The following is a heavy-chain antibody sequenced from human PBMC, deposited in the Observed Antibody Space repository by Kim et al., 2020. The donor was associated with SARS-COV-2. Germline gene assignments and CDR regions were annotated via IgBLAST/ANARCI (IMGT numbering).Heavy chain of an antibody. J-gene: IGHJ3*02. CDR3: ARRAITRDRREIDFAFDI. D-gene: IGHD3-10*01. V-gene: IGHV5-51*01. Sequence: GESLKISCRVSGYSFTTHWLDWMRQMPGKGLEWMGMIYPGDSDNRYRPSFQGQVTIPADKSINTAYLQWNSLKASDTGMYYCARRAITRDRREIDFAFDIWGRGTPVTVSS. CDR2: IYPGDSDN. CDR1: GYSFTTHW.